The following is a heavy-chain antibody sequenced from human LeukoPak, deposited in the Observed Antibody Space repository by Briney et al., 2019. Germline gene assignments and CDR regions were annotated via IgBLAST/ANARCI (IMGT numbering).Heavy chain of an antibody. CDR2: ISSSSSYI. CDR1: GLTFSSYS. V-gene: IGHV3-21*01. D-gene: IGHD3-16*01. Sequence: NPGGSLRLSCAASGLTFSSYSMNWVRQAPGKGLEWVSSISSSSSYIYYADSVKGRFTTSRDNAKNSLYLQMNSLRAEDTAVYYCARDGGSWSSPSGNYYYYGMDVWGQGTTVTVSS. CDR3: ARDGGSWSSPSGNYYYYGMDV. J-gene: IGHJ6*02.